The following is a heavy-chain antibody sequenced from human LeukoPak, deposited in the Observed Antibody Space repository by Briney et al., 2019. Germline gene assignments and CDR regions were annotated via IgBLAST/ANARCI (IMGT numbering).Heavy chain of an antibody. V-gene: IGHV3-30*04. CDR2: ISYDGSNK. D-gene: IGHD3-22*01. Sequence: ARSLRLSCAASGFTFSSYAMHWVRQPPGNGLEWVAVISYDGSNKYYADSVKGRFTISRDNSKNTPYLQMNSLRAEGTDVYYCARDQSPYYYDRSGYYPLGAFDIWGQGTMVTVSS. J-gene: IGHJ3*02. CDR1: GFTFSSYA. CDR3: ARDQSPYYYDRSGYYPLGAFDI.